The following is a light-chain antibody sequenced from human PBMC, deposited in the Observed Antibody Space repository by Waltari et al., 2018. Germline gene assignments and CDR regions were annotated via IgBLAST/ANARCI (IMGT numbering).Light chain of an antibody. J-gene: IGKJ1*01. CDR2: LGS. V-gene: IGKV2-28*01. Sequence: DIVMTQSPLSLSVTPGEPASISCRSTQSLLHSLGNTYLDWYLQRPGQSPQLLIYLGSIRASGGPDMFSGSGSGTEFTLQISSVEVEDGGIYYCMQALQTPWTFGQGTRVEI. CDR1: QSLLHSLGNTY. CDR3: MQALQTPWT.